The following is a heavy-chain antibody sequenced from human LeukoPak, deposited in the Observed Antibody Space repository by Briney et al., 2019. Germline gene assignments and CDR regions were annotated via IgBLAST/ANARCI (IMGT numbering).Heavy chain of an antibody. CDR1: GGTFSSYA. CDR2: IIPILGIA. CDR3: ARSYDSYYYGMDA. J-gene: IGHJ6*02. V-gene: IGHV1-69*04. Sequence: ASVKVSCKASGGTFSSYAISWVRQAPGQGLEWMGRIIPILGIANYAQKFQGRVTITADKSTSTAYMELSSLRSEDTAVYYCARSYDSYYYGMDAWGQGTTVTVSS. D-gene: IGHD5-12*01.